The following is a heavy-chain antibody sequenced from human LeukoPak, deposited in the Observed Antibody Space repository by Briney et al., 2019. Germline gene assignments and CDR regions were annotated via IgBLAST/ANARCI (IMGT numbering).Heavy chain of an antibody. V-gene: IGHV1-24*01. J-gene: IGHJ4*02. CDR1: GYTFTSYY. CDR3: ATGKADSGTFGYFDY. D-gene: IGHD1-26*01. Sequence: ASVKVSCKASGYTFTSYYMHWVRQAPGKGLEWMGGFDPEDGETIYAQKFQGRVTMTEDTSTDTAYMELSSLRSEDTAVYYCATGKADSGTFGYFDYWGQGTLVTVSS. CDR2: FDPEDGET.